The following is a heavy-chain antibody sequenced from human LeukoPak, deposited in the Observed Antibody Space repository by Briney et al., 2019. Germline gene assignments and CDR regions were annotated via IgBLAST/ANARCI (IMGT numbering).Heavy chain of an antibody. CDR1: GFMFSSNW. Sequence: GGSLRLSCAAPGFMFSSNWMSWVRLAPGKGLEWVANIKEDGTETYYVDSVKGRFTISRDNAKNSLYLQMNSLRVEDTAVYYCAKGGRSLQTYWGQGTLVTVSS. CDR3: AKGGRSLQTY. V-gene: IGHV3-7*03. CDR2: IKEDGTET. J-gene: IGHJ4*02. D-gene: IGHD5-24*01.